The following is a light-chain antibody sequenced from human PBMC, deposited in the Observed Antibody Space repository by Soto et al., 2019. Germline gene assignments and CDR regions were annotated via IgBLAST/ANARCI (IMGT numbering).Light chain of an antibody. J-gene: IGKJ1*01. V-gene: IGKV3-15*01. CDR1: QTVSSN. Sequence: EIVMTQSPATLSVSPGEGATLSCRASQTVSSNSAWYQQKPGQAPRLLIYDASTRATGIPARFSGSGSGTEFILTISSLQSEDFAIYYCQQYNNWPPWTFGQGTKVEIK. CDR2: DAS. CDR3: QQYNNWPPWT.